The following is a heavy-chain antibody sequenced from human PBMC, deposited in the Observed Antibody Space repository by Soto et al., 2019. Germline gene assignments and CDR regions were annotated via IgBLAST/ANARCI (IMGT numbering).Heavy chain of an antibody. D-gene: IGHD3-10*01. CDR1: GFTVSSNY. J-gene: IGHJ6*02. CDR2: IYSGGST. CDR3: ARDRGVSPPNYYYYGMDV. Sequence: EVQLVETGGGLIQPGGSLRLSCAASGFTVSSNYMSWVRQAPGKGLEWVSVIYSGGSTYYADSVKGRFTISRDTSKNTLYLQMNSLRAEDTAVYYCARDRGVSPPNYYYYGMDVWGQGTTVTVSS. V-gene: IGHV3-53*02.